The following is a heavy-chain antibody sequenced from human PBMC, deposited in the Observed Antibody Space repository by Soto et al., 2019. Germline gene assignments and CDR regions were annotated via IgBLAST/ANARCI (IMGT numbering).Heavy chain of an antibody. Sequence: ASVKVSCKASGYTFTSYAMHWVRQAPGQRLEWMGWINAGNGNTKYSQKFQGRVTITRDTSASTAYMELSSLRSEDTAVYYCARDEIAAAGHADYWGQGTLVTVSS. CDR2: INAGNGNT. D-gene: IGHD6-13*01. CDR3: ARDEIAAAGHADY. J-gene: IGHJ4*02. CDR1: GYTFTSYA. V-gene: IGHV1-3*01.